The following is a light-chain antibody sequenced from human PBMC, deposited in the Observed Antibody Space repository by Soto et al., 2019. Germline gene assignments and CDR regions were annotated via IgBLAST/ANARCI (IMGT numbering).Light chain of an antibody. V-gene: IGKV1-5*01. CDR3: QQYNSYSHPYT. CDR1: QSISSW. Sequence: DIQMTQSPSTLSASVGDRVTITCRASQSISSWLAWYQQKPGKAPKLLIYDASSLESGVPSRFSGSGSGTEVTLTISSLQPDDFALYSCQQYNSYSHPYTFGQGTKLEIK. CDR2: DAS. J-gene: IGKJ2*01.